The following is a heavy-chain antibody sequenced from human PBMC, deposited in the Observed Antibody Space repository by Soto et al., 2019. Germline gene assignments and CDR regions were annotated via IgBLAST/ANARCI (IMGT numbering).Heavy chain of an antibody. Sequence: ASVKVSCKASGYTFTSYAMHWVRQAPGQRLEWMGWINAGNGNTKYSQKFQGRVTITRDTSASTAYMELSSLRSEDTAVYYCARVEKGGINYDILTGYYSAFDPWGQGTLVTVSS. CDR1: GYTFTSYA. CDR2: INAGNGNT. D-gene: IGHD3-9*01. CDR3: ARVEKGGINYDILTGYYSAFDP. V-gene: IGHV1-3*01. J-gene: IGHJ5*02.